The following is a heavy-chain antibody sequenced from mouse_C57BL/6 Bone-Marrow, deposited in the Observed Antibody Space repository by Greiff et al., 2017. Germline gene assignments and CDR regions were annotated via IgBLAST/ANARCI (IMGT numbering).Heavy chain of an antibody. J-gene: IGHJ3*01. CDR3: ASYDGYYRGFFAY. CDR2: IYPRDGST. D-gene: IGHD2-3*01. Sequence: VQLQQSDAELVKPGASVKISCKVSGYTFTDHTIHWMKQRPEQGLEWIGYIYPRDGSTKYNEKFKGKATLTADKSSRTAYMQLNSLTSEDSAVYFCASYDGYYRGFFAYWGQGTLVTVSA. CDR1: GYTFTDHT. V-gene: IGHV1-78*01.